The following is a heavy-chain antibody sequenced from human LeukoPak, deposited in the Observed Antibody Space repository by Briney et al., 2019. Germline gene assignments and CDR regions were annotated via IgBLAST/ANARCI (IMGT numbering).Heavy chain of an antibody. CDR2: MNPNSGNT. D-gene: IGHD3-10*01. CDR3: ARDYGSGIYPVDY. J-gene: IGHJ4*02. V-gene: IGHV1-8*01. Sequence: ASVKVSCKASGHTFTSYDINWVRQATGQGREWMGWMNPNSGNTGYAQKFQGRVTMTRNTSISTAYMELSSLRSEDTAVYYCARDYGSGIYPVDYWGQGTLVTVST. CDR1: GHTFTSYD.